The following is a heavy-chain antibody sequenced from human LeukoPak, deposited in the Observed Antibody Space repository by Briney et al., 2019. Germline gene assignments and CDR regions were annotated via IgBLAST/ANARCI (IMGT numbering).Heavy chain of an antibody. CDR1: GYTFTSYY. D-gene: IGHD3-10*01. CDR2: INPSGGST. CDR3: ARDRGHYYGSGMKRPGRFDY. V-gene: IGHV1-46*01. J-gene: IGHJ4*02. Sequence: ASVKVSCKASGYTFTSYYMHWVRQAPGQGLEWMGIINPSGGSTSYAQKFQGRVTMTRDTSTSTVYMELSSLRSEDTAVYYCARDRGHYYGSGMKRPGRFDYWGQGTLVTASS.